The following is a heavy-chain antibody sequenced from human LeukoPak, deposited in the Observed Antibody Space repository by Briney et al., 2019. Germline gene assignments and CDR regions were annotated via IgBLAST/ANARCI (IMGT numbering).Heavy chain of an antibody. CDR2: ISYDGSNK. CDR3: ARDRESSYDFWSGPAYYYYGMDV. CDR1: GFTFSIYA. Sequence: GRSLRLSCEASGFTFSIYALNWVRQAPGKGLEWVAVISYDGSNKYYADSVKGRFTISRDNSKNTLYLQMNSLRAEDTAVYYCARDRESSYDFWSGPAYYYYGMDVWGQGTTVTVSS. D-gene: IGHD3-3*01. V-gene: IGHV3-30-3*01. J-gene: IGHJ6*02.